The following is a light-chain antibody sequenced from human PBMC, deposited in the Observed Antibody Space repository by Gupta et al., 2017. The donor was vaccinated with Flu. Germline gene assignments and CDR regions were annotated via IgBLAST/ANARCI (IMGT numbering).Light chain of an antibody. CDR3: QTWDRTTWV. Sequence: SYELTQAPSVSLSPGQTASITCSGDRLEGKYVSWHQQKPGQSPVLVIYQDTKRPSGITERFSGSNSGHTATLTISETQPRDEADYYCQTWDRTTWVFGGGTKLTVL. CDR2: QDT. V-gene: IGLV3-1*01. CDR1: RLEGKY. J-gene: IGLJ3*02.